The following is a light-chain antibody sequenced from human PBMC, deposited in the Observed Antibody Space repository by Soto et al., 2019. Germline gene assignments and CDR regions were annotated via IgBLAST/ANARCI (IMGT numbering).Light chain of an antibody. V-gene: IGKV4-1*01. CDR1: QSVLYSSNNKNY. Sequence: DIVMTQSPDSLAVSLGERATINCKSSQSVLYSSNNKNYLAWYQQKPGQPPKLLIYWASTRESGVPDRFSGSGSGTECTLTISSLQAEDVAVYYCQQYYSTPLTFGQGTKVEIK. J-gene: IGKJ1*01. CDR2: WAS. CDR3: QQYYSTPLT.